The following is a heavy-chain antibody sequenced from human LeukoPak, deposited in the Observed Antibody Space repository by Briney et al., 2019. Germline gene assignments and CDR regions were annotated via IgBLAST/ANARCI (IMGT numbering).Heavy chain of an antibody. J-gene: IGHJ4*02. CDR3: ARERLERHLSFDY. V-gene: IGHV3-23*01. D-gene: IGHD1-1*01. CDR1: GFTFISYA. CDR2: ITGTSAGT. Sequence: GGSLRLSCAASGFTFISYAISWFRQAPGKGLEWVSSITGTSAGTYYTYSVKGRFTISRDNSKNTLYLQMDSLRAEDTAVYFCARERLERHLSFDYWGQGTLVTVSS.